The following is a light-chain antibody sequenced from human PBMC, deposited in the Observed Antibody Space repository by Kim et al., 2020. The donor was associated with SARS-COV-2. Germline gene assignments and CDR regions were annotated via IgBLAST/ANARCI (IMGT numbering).Light chain of an antibody. J-gene: IGKJ1*01. CDR3: QLSGT. CDR1: QSISSW. Sequence: STLSASVGDRVTITCRASQSISSWLAWYQQKPGKAPKLLIYKASSLESGVPSRFSGSGSGTEFTLTISSLQPDDFATYYCQLSGTFGQGTKVDIK. V-gene: IGKV1-5*03. CDR2: KAS.